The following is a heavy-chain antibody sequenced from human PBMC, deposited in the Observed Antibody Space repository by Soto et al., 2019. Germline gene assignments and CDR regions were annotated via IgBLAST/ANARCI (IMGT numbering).Heavy chain of an antibody. J-gene: IGHJ4*02. Sequence: SETLSLTCAVSGGSISSGGYSWSWIRQPPGKGLEWIGYIYHSGSTYYNPSLKSRVTISVDRSKNQFSLKPSSVTAAYTAVYYGARATYSSRWYIDFWGQGTLVTVSS. CDR1: GGSISSGGYS. CDR2: IYHSGST. D-gene: IGHD6-19*01. CDR3: ARATYSSRWYIDF. V-gene: IGHV4-30-2*01.